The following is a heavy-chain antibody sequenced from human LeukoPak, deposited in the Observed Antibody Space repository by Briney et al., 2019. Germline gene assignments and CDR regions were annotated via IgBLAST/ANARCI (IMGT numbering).Heavy chain of an antibody. CDR3: ARAQKTMLSRAVYFFDF. Sequence: TLXXTCSVSGASISDYYWSWIRQSPTRGLEWIGYVSSRGATNNNPSLKSRVTTSAHTSENQLSLKLTSVTAADTAVYYCARAQKTMLSRAVYFFDFWGQGLLVTVSS. D-gene: IGHD2-2*01. J-gene: IGHJ4*02. V-gene: IGHV4-59*01. CDR2: VSSRGAT. CDR1: GASISDYY.